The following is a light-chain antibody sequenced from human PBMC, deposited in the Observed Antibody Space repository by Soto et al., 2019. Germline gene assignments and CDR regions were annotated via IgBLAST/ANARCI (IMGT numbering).Light chain of an antibody. CDR2: KAS. Sequence: DIQMTQSPSTLSASVGDRVTITCRASQSISSWLAWYQQKPGKAPKLLIYKASSLESGVPSRFSASGSGTEFPLTISSLQPDYFATYYCQQYNSYWPFGQGTKVEIK. CDR3: QQYNSYWP. J-gene: IGKJ1*01. V-gene: IGKV1-5*03. CDR1: QSISSW.